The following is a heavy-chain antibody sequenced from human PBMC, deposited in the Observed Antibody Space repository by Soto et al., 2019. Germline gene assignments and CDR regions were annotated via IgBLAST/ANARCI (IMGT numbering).Heavy chain of an antibody. J-gene: IGHJ4*02. CDR1: GGSISSYY. D-gene: IGHD6-13*01. CDR2: IYYSGST. Sequence: KASETLSLTCTVSGGSISSYYWSRIRQPPGKGLEWIGYIYYSGSTNYNPSLKSRVTISVDTSKNQFSLKLSSVTAADTAVYYCARASSSSWSSTYYFDYWGQGTLVTVSS. CDR3: ARASSSSWSSTYYFDY. V-gene: IGHV4-59*01.